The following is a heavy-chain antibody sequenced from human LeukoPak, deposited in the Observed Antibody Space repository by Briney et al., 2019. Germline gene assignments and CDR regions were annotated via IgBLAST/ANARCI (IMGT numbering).Heavy chain of an antibody. V-gene: IGHV7-4-1*02. J-gene: IGHJ4*02. CDR1: GYTFTSYA. CDR2: INTNAGNP. D-gene: IGHD3-10*01. Sequence: ASVKVSSKASGYTFTSYAMNWVRQAPGQGLEWMGWINTNAGNPTYAQGFTGRFVFSLDTSVSTAYLQISSLKAEDTAVYYCARGPRPRYGSGSTVDYWGQGTLVTVSS. CDR3: ARGPRPRYGSGSTVDY.